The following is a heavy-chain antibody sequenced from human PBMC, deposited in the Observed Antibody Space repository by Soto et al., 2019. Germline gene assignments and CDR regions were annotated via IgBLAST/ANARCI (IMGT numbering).Heavy chain of an antibody. Sequence: VGSLRLSGAASGFTFSNFEMHWVRQAPGKGLEWVSYINTAGSTKYYAESVKGRFTISRDNARNSLFLQMNSLRAEDTAVYYCARAECSSPDCLTAYYSYGLDVWDQGSTVTVSS. D-gene: IGHD3-9*01. CDR3: ARAECSSPDCLTAYYSYGLDV. CDR2: INTAGSTK. V-gene: IGHV3-48*03. J-gene: IGHJ6*02. CDR1: GFTFSNFE.